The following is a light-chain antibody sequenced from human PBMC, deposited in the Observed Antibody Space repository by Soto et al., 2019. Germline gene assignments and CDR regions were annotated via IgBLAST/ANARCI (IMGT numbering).Light chain of an antibody. CDR1: QNINNY. CDR3: QQYENLPT. V-gene: IGKV1-33*01. Sequence: DMQMPQPPSSLCEYVVDIVTITCHESQNINNYLNWYQQKPGRAPKLLIYDASNLEAGVPSRFRGSGSGTDFTFTISRLQPEDIATYYCQQYENLPTFGQGTRLEIK. CDR2: DAS. J-gene: IGKJ5*01.